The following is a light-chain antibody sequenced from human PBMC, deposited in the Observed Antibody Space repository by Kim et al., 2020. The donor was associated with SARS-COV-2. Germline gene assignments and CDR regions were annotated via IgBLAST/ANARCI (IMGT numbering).Light chain of an antibody. CDR2: EKD. J-gene: IGLJ6*01. V-gene: IGLV3-19*01. Sequence: SSELTQDPAVSVALGQTVKITCQGDSLRNSYASWYQQKPGQAPQLVLYEKDNRPAGVPDRFSGSSSGNTASLTITGVPAEDEAAYYCHAQISSAKEYVFG. CDR1: SLRNSY. CDR3: HAQISSAKEYV.